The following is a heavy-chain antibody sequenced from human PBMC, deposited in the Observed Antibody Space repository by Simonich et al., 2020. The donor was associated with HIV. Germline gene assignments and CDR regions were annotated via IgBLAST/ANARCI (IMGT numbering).Heavy chain of an antibody. CDR3: ARVGKGSGMGALDV. V-gene: IGHV3-30*07. D-gene: IGHD3-10*01. CDR2: ISYDGSNK. Sequence: QVQLVESGGGVVQPGRSLRLSCAASGFTFSSYAMHWVRQAPGKGLEWGAVISYDGSNKYYADSVKGRFTISRDNSKNTLYLQMNSLRAEDTAVYYCARVGKGSGMGALDVWGKGTTVTVSS. J-gene: IGHJ6*04. CDR1: GFTFSSYA.